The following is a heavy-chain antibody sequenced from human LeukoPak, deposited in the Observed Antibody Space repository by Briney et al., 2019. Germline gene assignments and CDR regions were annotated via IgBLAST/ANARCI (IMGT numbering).Heavy chain of an antibody. CDR1: GGSFSGYY. Sequence: SETLSLTCAVYGGSFSGYYWSWIRQPPGKGLEWIGEINHSGSTNYNPSLKSRVTISVDTSKNQFSLKLSSVTAADTAVYYCAGGLAAAGRGNWFDPWGQGTLVTVSS. CDR2: INHSGST. CDR3: AGGLAAAGRGNWFDP. D-gene: IGHD6-13*01. V-gene: IGHV4-34*01. J-gene: IGHJ5*02.